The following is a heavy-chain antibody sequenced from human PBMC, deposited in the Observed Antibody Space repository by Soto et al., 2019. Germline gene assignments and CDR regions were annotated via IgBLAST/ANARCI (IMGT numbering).Heavy chain of an antibody. V-gene: IGHV3-72*01. Sequence: AGGSLRLSCAASGFSFSDHHMNWVRQAPGRGLEWVGRARKKADSYRTEYAASVQGRFTISRDDSRNSLFLQMNSLKAEDTAVYYCVGESFYSLDYWGQGILVTVSS. CDR1: GFSFSDHH. J-gene: IGHJ4*02. CDR3: VGESFYSLDY. CDR2: ARKKADSYRT. D-gene: IGHD3-16*01.